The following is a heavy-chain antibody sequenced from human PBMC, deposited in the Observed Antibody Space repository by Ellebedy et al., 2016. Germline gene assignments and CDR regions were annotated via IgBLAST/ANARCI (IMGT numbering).Heavy chain of an antibody. D-gene: IGHD6-13*01. V-gene: IGHV1-18*01. CDR2: ISAYNGNT. Sequence: ASVKVSCKASGYTFTSYGISWVRQAPGQGLEWMGWISAYNGNTNYAQKLQGRVTMTTDTSTSTAYMELRSLRSDDTAVYYCARDSAPIAAANVPNDYWGQGTLVTVSS. CDR3: ARDSAPIAAANVPNDY. CDR1: GYTFTSYG. J-gene: IGHJ4*02.